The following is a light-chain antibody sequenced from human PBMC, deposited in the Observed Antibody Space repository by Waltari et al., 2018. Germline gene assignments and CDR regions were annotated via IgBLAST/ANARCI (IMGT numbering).Light chain of an antibody. Sequence: QSVLTQPPSVSGAPGQRVTISCTGSRSNIGAGYDVHWYQQLPGTAPKLLIYVNRIRPSGVPDRFSGSKSGTSASLAITGLQAEDEAAYYFQSFDNSLSGVVFGGGTKLTVL. J-gene: IGLJ2*01. V-gene: IGLV1-40*01. CDR2: VNR. CDR1: RSNIGAGYD. CDR3: QSFDNSLSGVV.